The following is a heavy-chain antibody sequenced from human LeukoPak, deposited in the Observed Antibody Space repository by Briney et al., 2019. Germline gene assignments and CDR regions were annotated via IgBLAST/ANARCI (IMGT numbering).Heavy chain of an antibody. CDR1: GFTVSNNY. Sequence: GGSLRLSCVVSGFTVSNNYMNWVRQAPWKGLEWVSVLYSGGSTYYTDSVKGRFTISRDNSKNTLYLQMNSLRAEDTAVYYCARDRIEAGYFDLWGRGTLVTVSS. V-gene: IGHV3-53*01. CDR2: LYSGGST. CDR3: ARDRIEAGYFDL. J-gene: IGHJ2*01. D-gene: IGHD6-13*01.